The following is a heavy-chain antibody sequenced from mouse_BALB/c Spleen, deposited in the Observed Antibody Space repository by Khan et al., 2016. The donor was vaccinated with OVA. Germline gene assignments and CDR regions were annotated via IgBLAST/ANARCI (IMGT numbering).Heavy chain of an antibody. J-gene: IGHJ2*01. CDR3: ARTARIKY. D-gene: IGHD1-2*01. Sequence: EVQLQESGPGLVKPSQSLSLTCTVTGYSITSGYGWNWIRQFPGNKQEWRGYISYSGSTNNKPSLKSRISITRVTSKNQFLLQLNSVTTEDTGTYYCARTARIKYWGQGTTLTVSS. V-gene: IGHV3-2*02. CDR2: ISYSGST. CDR1: GYSITSGYG.